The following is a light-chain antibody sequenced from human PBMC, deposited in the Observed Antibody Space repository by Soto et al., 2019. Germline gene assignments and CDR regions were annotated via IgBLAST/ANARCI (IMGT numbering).Light chain of an antibody. V-gene: IGKV1-12*01. J-gene: IGKJ1*01. CDR2: ETS. CDR3: QQAHDFPWT. Sequence: DIQMTQSPSSVSASVGDRVTITCRASQDVARWLSWYQQKPGGAPRLLVYETSTLQSGVSSRFSGSGSGTEFTLTISGLQPEDFATYYCQQAHDFPWTFGQGTKVDIK. CDR1: QDVARW.